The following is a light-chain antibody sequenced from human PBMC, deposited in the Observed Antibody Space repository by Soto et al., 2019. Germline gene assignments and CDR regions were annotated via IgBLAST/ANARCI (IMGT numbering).Light chain of an antibody. J-gene: IGKJ4*01. CDR3: QQYGTLPFT. CDR1: QSLTSNY. CDR2: GAS. Sequence: EIVLTQSPGTLSLSTGERATLSCRASQSLTSNYLAWYQQKPGQAPRLLIYGASRRAAGLPDRFSGSGSVTDFTLTISRLEPEDFAVYSCQQYGTLPFTFGGGAKVEIK. V-gene: IGKV3-20*01.